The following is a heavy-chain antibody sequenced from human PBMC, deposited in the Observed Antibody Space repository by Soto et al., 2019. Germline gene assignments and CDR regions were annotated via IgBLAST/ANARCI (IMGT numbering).Heavy chain of an antibody. CDR2: IYYSGN. D-gene: IGHD5-18*01. CDR3: ALGGYNYGRPFDF. CDR1: GGSISNFH. J-gene: IGHJ4*02. V-gene: IGHV4-59*01. Sequence: PSETLSLTCNVSGGSISNFHSSWIRQPPGKGLEWIGYIYYSGNYYNPSLTSRVSMSLGKSKNQFSLHLKSVTAADTALYFCALGGYNYGRPFDFWGQGTRVTVSS.